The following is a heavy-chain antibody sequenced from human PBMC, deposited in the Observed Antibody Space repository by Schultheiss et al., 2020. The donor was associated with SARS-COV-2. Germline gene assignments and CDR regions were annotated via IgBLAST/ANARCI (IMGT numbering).Heavy chain of an antibody. CDR3: ARARYYYNSSGSHSFFDY. J-gene: IGHJ4*02. D-gene: IGHD3-22*01. V-gene: IGHV4-31*11. CDR1: GGSISSSNW. Sequence: SETLSLTCAVSGGSISSSNWWSWIRQHPGKGLEWIGYIYYSGSTYYNPSLKSRVTISVDTSKNQFSLKLSSVTAADTAVYYCARARYYYNSSGSHSFFDYWGQGTLVTVSS. CDR2: IYYSGST.